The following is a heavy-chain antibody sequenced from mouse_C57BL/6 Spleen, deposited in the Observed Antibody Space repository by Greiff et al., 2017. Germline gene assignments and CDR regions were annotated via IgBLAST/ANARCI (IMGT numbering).Heavy chain of an antibody. CDR3: ARATQVFAY. CDR2: IDPEDGET. Sequence: EVQLQQSGAELVKPGASVKLSCTASGFNIKDYYMHWVKQRTEQGLEWIGRIDPEDGETKYAQKFQGKATIQAAPSSNTAYLQLSSLTSEDTAVYYGARATQVFAYWGQGTLVTVSA. CDR1: GFNIKDYY. D-gene: IGHD3-2*02. J-gene: IGHJ3*01. V-gene: IGHV14-2*01.